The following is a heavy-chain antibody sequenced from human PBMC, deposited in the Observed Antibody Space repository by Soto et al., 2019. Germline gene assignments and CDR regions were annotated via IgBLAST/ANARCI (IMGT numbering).Heavy chain of an antibody. J-gene: IGHJ4*02. Sequence: QLQLQESGSGLVKPSQTLSLTCAVSGGSISSGGYSWSWIRQPPGKGLEWIGYIYHSGSTYYNPSLQSRVTISVNRSKNQFSLKLSSVAAPDTAGYYCARAEGGTVTTIDYWGQGTLVTVSS. D-gene: IGHD4-17*01. V-gene: IGHV4-30-2*01. CDR1: GGSISSGGYS. CDR3: ARAEGGTVTTIDY. CDR2: IYHSGST.